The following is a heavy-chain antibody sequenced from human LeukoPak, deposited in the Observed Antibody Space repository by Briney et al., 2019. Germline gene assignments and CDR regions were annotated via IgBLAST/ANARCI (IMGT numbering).Heavy chain of an antibody. J-gene: IGHJ4*02. Sequence: GESLKISCKGSGYSFTSYWIVWVRQMPGKGLEWMGIIYPGDSDTRYSPSFQGQVTISADKSISTAYLQWSSLKASDTATYYCARGSRDWGSPFDYWGQGTLVTVSS. CDR2: IYPGDSDT. CDR1: GYSFTSYW. CDR3: ARGSRDWGSPFDY. V-gene: IGHV5-51*01. D-gene: IGHD7-27*01.